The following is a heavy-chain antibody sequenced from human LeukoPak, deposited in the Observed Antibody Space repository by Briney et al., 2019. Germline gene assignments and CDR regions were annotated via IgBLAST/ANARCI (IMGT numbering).Heavy chain of an antibody. CDR2: IKSKTDGATT. CDR3: ARSGRSYDDAFDI. V-gene: IGHV3-15*01. Sequence: GGSLRLSCAASGFTFSNAWMTWVRQAPGKGRESLGRIKSKTDGATTDYAAHVKGRFTISRDDSKNTLYLQMNSLRTEDTAVYYCARSGRSYDDAFDIWGQGTMVTVSS. D-gene: IGHD3-3*01. CDR1: GFTFSNAW. J-gene: IGHJ3*02.